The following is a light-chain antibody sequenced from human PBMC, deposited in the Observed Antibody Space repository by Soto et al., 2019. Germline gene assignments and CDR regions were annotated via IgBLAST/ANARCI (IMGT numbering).Light chain of an antibody. Sequence: QSVLTQPPSASGTPGQRVTISCSGSSSNIGSNTVSWYQQLPGTAPKVLIYSNNQRPSGVPDRFSCSKSGTSASLAISGLQSEDDAEYYCATWDDSLNGWVFGGGTKLTVL. CDR2: SNN. CDR1: SSNIGSNT. V-gene: IGLV1-44*01. CDR3: ATWDDSLNGWV. J-gene: IGLJ3*02.